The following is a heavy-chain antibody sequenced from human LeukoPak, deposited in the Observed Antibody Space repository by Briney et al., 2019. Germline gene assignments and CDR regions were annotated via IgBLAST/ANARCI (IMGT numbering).Heavy chain of an antibody. V-gene: IGHV4-39*01. D-gene: IGHD2-21*01. CDR2: IYSSGTT. CDR3: ARGGRKLPFDS. Sequence: PSETLSLTCAVSGGSIRSSHHYWAWIRQPPGKGLEWIGTIYSSGTTYYNPSLRARLSISVDTSRSQFSLNLSSVTAADTAVYYCARGGRKLPFDSWGQGTLVTVSS. J-gene: IGHJ4*02. CDR1: GGSIRSSHHY.